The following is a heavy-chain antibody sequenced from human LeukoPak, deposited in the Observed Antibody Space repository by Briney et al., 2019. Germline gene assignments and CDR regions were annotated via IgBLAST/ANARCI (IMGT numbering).Heavy chain of an antibody. V-gene: IGHV3-43D*03. CDR1: GFTFDDYA. CDR2: ISWDGGGT. CDR3: AKESYCSSTSCYRGDHYYYYYMDV. J-gene: IGHJ6*03. Sequence: GGSLRLSCAASGFTFDDYAMHWVRHAPGKGLEWVSLISWDGGGTYYADSVKGRFTISRDNSKNSLYLQMNSLRAEDTALYYCAKESYCSSTSCYRGDHYYYYYMDVWGKGTTVTVSS. D-gene: IGHD2-2*02.